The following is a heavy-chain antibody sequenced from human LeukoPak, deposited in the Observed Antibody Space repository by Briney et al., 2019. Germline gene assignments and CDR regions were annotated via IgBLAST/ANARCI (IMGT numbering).Heavy chain of an antibody. Sequence: PSETLSLTCTVSGASISSSTYYWGWIRLSPEKGLEWIASVYKDGSTYSNPSLESRVTISVDTSENQFSLKLRSVTAADTAVYYCARQAYPYGDHYYFDYWGQGTLVTVSS. D-gene: IGHD4-17*01. J-gene: IGHJ4*02. V-gene: IGHV4-39*01. CDR2: VYKDGST. CDR1: GASISSSTYY. CDR3: ARQAYPYGDHYYFDY.